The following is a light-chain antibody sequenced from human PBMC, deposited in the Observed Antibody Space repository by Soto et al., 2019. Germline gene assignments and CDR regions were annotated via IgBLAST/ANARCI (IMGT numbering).Light chain of an antibody. J-gene: IGLJ7*01. Sequence: QAVVTQPPSASGTPGQRVTISCSGSSSNIGSNTVNWYQQLPGTAPKFLIYKNNQRPSGVPDLFSASKSGTSAPPPSSGLQSEDEADYYCAAWDDSLKGVLFGGGTQLTVL. CDR2: KNN. V-gene: IGLV1-44*01. CDR3: AAWDDSLKGVL. CDR1: SSNIGSNT.